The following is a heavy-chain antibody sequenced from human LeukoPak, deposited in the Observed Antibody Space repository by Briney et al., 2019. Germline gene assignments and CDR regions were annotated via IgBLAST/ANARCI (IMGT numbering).Heavy chain of an antibody. CDR3: AAAEGYSSGWELEY. V-gene: IGHV1-58*02. CDR1: GFTFTSSA. CDR2: IVVGSGNT. J-gene: IGHJ4*02. D-gene: IGHD6-19*01. Sequence: SVKVSCKASGFTFTSSAMQWVRQARGQRLEWIGWIVVGSGNTNYAQKFQERVTITRDMSTSTAYMELSSLRSEDTAVYYCAAAEGYSSGWELEYWGQGTLVTVSS.